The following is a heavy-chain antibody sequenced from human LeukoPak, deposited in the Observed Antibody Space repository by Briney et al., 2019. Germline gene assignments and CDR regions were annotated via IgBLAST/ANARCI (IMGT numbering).Heavy chain of an antibody. CDR2: IYYSGST. Sequence: SETLSLTCTVSGGSISSYYWSWIRQPPGKGLEWIGYIYYSGSTNYNPSLKSRVTISVDASKNQFSLKLSSVTAADTAVYYCARGRRAIAAAGMFDPWGQGTLVTVSS. CDR3: ARGRRAIAAAGMFDP. CDR1: GGSISSYY. D-gene: IGHD6-13*01. J-gene: IGHJ5*02. V-gene: IGHV4-59*01.